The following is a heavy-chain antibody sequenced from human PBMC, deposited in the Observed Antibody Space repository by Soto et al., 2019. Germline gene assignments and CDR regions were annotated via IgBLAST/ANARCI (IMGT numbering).Heavy chain of an antibody. CDR1: GFTFSSYW. V-gene: IGHV3-74*03. CDR3: ARRWEYFYMDV. CDR2: INTDGTSP. J-gene: IGHJ6*03. D-gene: IGHD1-26*01. Sequence: EVQLVESGGALVQPGGSLRLSCAASGFTFSSYWMHWVRQAPGKGLVWVSRINTDGTSPKYADSVKGRFTISRDNAKNTVYLQMNSLRDEDTAVYYCARRWEYFYMDVWGKGTTVTVSS.